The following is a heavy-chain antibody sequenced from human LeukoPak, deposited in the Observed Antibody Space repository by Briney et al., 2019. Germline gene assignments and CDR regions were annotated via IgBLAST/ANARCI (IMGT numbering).Heavy chain of an antibody. CDR2: IWHDGSKQ. CDR1: GLTFSGHG. Sequence: GGSLRLSCAASGLTFSGHGMHWIRQAPGKGLEWVAVIWHDGSKQLYADSVKGRFSISRDDSTSTLYLQMNSLRAEGTAVYYCAREDSSGWFSAYWGQGTLVTVSS. V-gene: IGHV3-33*01. D-gene: IGHD6-19*01. CDR3: AREDSSGWFSAY. J-gene: IGHJ4*02.